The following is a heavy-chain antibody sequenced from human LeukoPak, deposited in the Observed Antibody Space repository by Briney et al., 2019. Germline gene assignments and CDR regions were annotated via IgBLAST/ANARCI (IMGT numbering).Heavy chain of an antibody. Sequence: GGSLRLSCAASGFTFSSYAMHWVRQAPGKGLEWVAVISYDGSNKYYADSVKSRFTISRDNSKNTLYLQMNSLRAEDTAVYYCARGRGHIYDPNTTGWFDPWGQGTLVTVSS. CDR1: GFTFSSYA. CDR3: ARGRGHIYDPNTTGWFDP. V-gene: IGHV3-30*04. CDR2: ISYDGSNK. J-gene: IGHJ5*02. D-gene: IGHD3-3*01.